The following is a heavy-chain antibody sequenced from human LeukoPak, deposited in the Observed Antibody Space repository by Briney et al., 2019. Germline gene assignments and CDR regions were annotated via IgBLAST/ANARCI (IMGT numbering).Heavy chain of an antibody. CDR1: GGSISSGGYY. V-gene: IGHV4-61*08. CDR2: IYYSGST. Sequence: SETLSLTCTVSGGSISSGGYYWSWIRQHPGKGLEWIGYIYYSGSTNYNPSLKSRVTISVDTSKNQIYLKLSSVTAADTAVYYCARDRRSGEDSNFWGQGTLVTVSS. J-gene: IGHJ4*02. CDR3: ARDRRSGEDSNF. D-gene: IGHD2-15*01.